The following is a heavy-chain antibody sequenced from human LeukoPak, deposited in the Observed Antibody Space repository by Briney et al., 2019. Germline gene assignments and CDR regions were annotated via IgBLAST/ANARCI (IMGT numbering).Heavy chain of an antibody. CDR1: GFTFSSYS. V-gene: IGHV3-21*01. CDR2: ISSSSSYI. J-gene: IGHJ6*03. Sequence: GGSLRLSCAASGFTFSSYSMNWVRQAPGKGLEWVSSISSSSSYIYYADSVKSRFTISRDNAKNSLYLQMNSLRAEDTAVYYCARDGRYYYDSSGSRGLVYYYMDVWGKGTTVTVSS. CDR3: ARDGRYYYDSSGSRGLVYYYMDV. D-gene: IGHD3-22*01.